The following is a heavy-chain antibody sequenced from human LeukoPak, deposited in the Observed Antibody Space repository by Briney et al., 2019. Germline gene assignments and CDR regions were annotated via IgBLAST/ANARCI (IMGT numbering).Heavy chain of an antibody. V-gene: IGHV4-59*01. J-gene: IGHJ4*02. CDR2: IYYSGST. CDR3: ARDSSSWRKRGRYFDY. Sequence: SETLSLTCAVYGGSLSSYYWSWLRQPPGKGLEWIGYIYYSGSTNYNPSLKSRVTISVDTSKNQFSLKLSSVTAADTAVYYCARDSSSWRKRGRYFDYWGQGTLVTVSS. CDR1: GGSLSSYY. D-gene: IGHD6-13*01.